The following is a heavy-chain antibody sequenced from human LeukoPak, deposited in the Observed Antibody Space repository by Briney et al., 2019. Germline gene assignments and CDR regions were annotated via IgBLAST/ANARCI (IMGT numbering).Heavy chain of an antibody. J-gene: IGHJ4*02. CDR3: ASSISYCTNGVCYEEDY. D-gene: IGHD2-8*01. V-gene: IGHV4-34*01. CDR1: GGSFSGYY. Sequence: SETLSLTCAVYGGSFSGYYWSWIRQPPGKGLEWIGEINHSGSTNHNPSLKSRVTISVDASKNQFSLKLSSVTAADTAVYYCASSISYCTNGVCYEEDYWGQGTLVTVSS. CDR2: INHSGST.